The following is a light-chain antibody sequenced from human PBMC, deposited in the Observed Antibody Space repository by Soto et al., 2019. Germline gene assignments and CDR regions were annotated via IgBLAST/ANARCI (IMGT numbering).Light chain of an antibody. J-gene: IGLJ2*01. CDR3: SSHAGSNNVL. CDR1: SSDIGGYDF. CDR2: EVT. Sequence: QSALTQPSSASGSRGQSVTISCTGTSSDIGGYDFVSWYQQHPGKAPKLLIYEVTKRPSGVPDRFSGSKSGNTASLTVSGLQAEDEADYYCSSHAGSNNVLFGGGTKLTVL. V-gene: IGLV2-8*01.